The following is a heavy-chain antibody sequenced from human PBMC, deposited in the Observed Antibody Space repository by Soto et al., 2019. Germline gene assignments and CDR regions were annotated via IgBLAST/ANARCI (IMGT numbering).Heavy chain of an antibody. D-gene: IGHD2-15*01. J-gene: IGHJ4*02. V-gene: IGHV3-66*01. CDR1: GFTVSSNY. Sequence: GGSLRLSCAASGFTVSSNYMSWVRQAPWKGLEWVSVIYSGGSTYYADSVKGRFTISRDNSKNTLYLQMNSLRAEDTAVYYCARDECSGGSCYPVFDYWGQGTLVTVSS. CDR2: IYSGGST. CDR3: ARDECSGGSCYPVFDY.